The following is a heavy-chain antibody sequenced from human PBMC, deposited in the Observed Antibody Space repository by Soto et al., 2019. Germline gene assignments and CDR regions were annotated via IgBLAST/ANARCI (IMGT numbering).Heavy chain of an antibody. D-gene: IGHD2-15*01. Sequence: ASVKVSCKASGGTFSSYAISWVRQAPGQGLEWMGGIIPIFGTANYAQKFQGRVTITADESTSTAYMELSSLRSEDTAVYYCAEGYCSGGSCHYYYYYGMDVWGQGTTVTVSS. CDR1: GGTFSSYA. CDR3: AEGYCSGGSCHYYYYYGMDV. V-gene: IGHV1-69*13. CDR2: IIPIFGTA. J-gene: IGHJ6*02.